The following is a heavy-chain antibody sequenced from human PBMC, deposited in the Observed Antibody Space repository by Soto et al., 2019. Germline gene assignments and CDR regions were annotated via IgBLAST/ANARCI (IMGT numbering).Heavy chain of an antibody. CDR2: INPSGGST. CDR3: ARSRGWYDDFDY. J-gene: IGHJ4*02. D-gene: IGHD6-19*01. CDR1: GYTFTSYY. Sequence: QVQLVQSGAEVKKPGASVKVSCKASGYTFTSYYMHWVRQAPGQGLEWMGIINPSGGSTSYAQKFQGRVTITRDTSASTVYMELSSLRSEDTAVYYCARSRGWYDDFDYWGQGTLVTVSS. V-gene: IGHV1-46*01.